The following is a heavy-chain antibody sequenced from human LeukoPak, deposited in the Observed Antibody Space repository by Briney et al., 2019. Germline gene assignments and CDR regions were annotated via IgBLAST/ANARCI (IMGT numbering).Heavy chain of an antibody. V-gene: IGHV3-23*01. D-gene: IGHD6-13*01. CDR3: ARVSYSHDAFDI. CDR2: ISGSGGST. CDR1: GFTFSSYG. J-gene: IGHJ3*02. Sequence: GGTLRLSCAASGFTFSSYGMSWVRQAPGKGLEWVSAISGSGGSTYYADSVKGRFTISRDNAKNSLYLQMNSLRAEDTAVYYCARVSYSHDAFDIWGQGTMVTVSS.